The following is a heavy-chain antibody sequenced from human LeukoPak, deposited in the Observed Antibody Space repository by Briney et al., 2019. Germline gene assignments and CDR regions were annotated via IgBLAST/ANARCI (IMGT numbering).Heavy chain of an antibody. CDR3: ARRKITIFGVALDY. CDR1: DGSFSGYF. J-gene: IGHJ4*02. D-gene: IGHD3-3*01. V-gene: IGHV4-34*01. CDR2: INHSGST. Sequence: SETLSLTCAVYDGSFSGYFWSWIRQPPGKGLEWIGEINHSGSTNYNPSLKSRVTISVDTPKKQFSLKLSSVTAADTAVYYCARRKITIFGVALDYWGQGTLVTVSS.